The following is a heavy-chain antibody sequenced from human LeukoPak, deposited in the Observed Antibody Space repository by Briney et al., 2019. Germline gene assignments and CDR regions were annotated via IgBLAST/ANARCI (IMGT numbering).Heavy chain of an antibody. CDR3: AREGGNYYGSGSYEGYYYYLDV. CDR2: INFTGST. D-gene: IGHD3-10*01. Sequence: SETLSLTCTVSGGSMNPYYWTWIRQSPGKGLEWIGYINFTGSTTYNPSLKSRVTFSVDRSTNQFSLKLTSVTAADTAVYYCAREGGNYYGSGSYEGYYYYLDVWGKGTTVTVSS. J-gene: IGHJ6*03. V-gene: IGHV4-59*01. CDR1: GGSMNPYY.